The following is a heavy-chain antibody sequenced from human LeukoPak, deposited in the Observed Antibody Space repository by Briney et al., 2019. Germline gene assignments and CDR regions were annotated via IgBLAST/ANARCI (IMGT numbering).Heavy chain of an antibody. CDR2: ILPVLGTP. D-gene: IGHD1-26*01. Sequence: ASVKVSCKPSGGTFNYAISWVRQAPGQGPEWMGGILPVLGTPHYAQKFQGRLTVTTDEVAATAYMELSSLSSEDRAVYYCARGYSGNFFGFDLWGQGTLVTVSS. CDR3: ARGYSGNFFGFDL. V-gene: IGHV1-69*05. CDR1: GGTFNYA. J-gene: IGHJ4*02.